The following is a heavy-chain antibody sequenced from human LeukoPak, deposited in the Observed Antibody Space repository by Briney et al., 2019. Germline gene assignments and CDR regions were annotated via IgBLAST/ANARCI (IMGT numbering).Heavy chain of an antibody. CDR1: GYIFAHNG. CDR2: ISAYNGDT. Sequence: ASVKVSCKTSGYIFAHNGISWVRQAPGQGPEWMGWISAYNGDTNYAQNFQGRVTMTRDTSPSTVYMELRSLRSDDTAVYYCARDSFPDEWELLGGWFDPWGQGTLVTVSS. J-gene: IGHJ5*02. D-gene: IGHD1-26*01. V-gene: IGHV1-18*01. CDR3: ARDSFPDEWELLGGWFDP.